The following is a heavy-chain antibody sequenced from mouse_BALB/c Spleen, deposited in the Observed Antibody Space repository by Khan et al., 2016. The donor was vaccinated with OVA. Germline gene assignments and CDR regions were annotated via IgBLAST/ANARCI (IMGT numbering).Heavy chain of an antibody. CDR3: TRGYYGDPFAY. D-gene: IGHD2-13*01. V-gene: IGHV5-4*02. J-gene: IGHJ3*01. CDR2: ISDGGSYT. Sequence: EVELVESGGGLVKPGGSLKLSCEASGFTFSDYYMYWVRQTPEKRLEWVATISDGGSYTYSPDSVEGRFTISREDVKNNLYLRMTSLKSEDTAMYYCTRGYYGDPFAYWGQGTLVTVSA. CDR1: GFTFSDYY.